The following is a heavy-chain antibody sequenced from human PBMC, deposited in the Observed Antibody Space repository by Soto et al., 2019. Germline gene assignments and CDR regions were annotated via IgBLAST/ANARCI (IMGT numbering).Heavy chain of an antibody. J-gene: IGHJ4*02. CDR2: IIPILGIA. CDR1: GGTFSSYT. Sequence: ASVKVSCKASGGTFSSYTISWVRQAPGQGLEWMGRIIPILGIANYAQKFQGRVTITADKSTSTAYMELSSLRSEDTAVYYCAREDHDHDFWSGYLDYDYWGQGTLVTVSS. D-gene: IGHD3-3*01. V-gene: IGHV1-69*04. CDR3: AREDHDHDFWSGYLDYDY.